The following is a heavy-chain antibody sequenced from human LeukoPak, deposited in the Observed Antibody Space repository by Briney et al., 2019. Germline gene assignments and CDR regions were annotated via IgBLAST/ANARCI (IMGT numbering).Heavy chain of an antibody. J-gene: IGHJ4*02. CDR2: ISSSSSTI. Sequence: GGSLRLSCAASGFTFSSYSMNWVRQAPGKGLEWVSYISSSSSTIYYADSVKGRFTISRDNAKISLHLQMSSLRDEDTAVYYCARRGFRSVDYWGQGTLVTVSS. D-gene: IGHD1-26*01. V-gene: IGHV3-48*02. CDR1: GFTFSSYS. CDR3: ARRGFRSVDY.